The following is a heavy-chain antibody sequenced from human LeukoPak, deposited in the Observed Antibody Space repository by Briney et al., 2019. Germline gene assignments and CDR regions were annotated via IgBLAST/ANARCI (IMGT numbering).Heavy chain of an antibody. CDR3: ARLNGGG. CDR1: SGSISNYY. D-gene: IGHD2-8*01. V-gene: IGHV4-59*08. J-gene: IGHJ4*02. CDR2: SDYSGNT. Sequence: SETLSLTCTDSSGSISNYYWSWIRQPPGKGLEWIGFSDYSGNTNYNPSLKSRVTISLDTSKDQIPLKLSSVTAADTAVYYCARLNGGGWGQGTLVVVTS.